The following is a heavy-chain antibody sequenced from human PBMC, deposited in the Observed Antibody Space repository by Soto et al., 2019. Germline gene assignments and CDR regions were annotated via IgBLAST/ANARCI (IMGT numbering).Heavy chain of an antibody. CDR3: ASSYSGYLDN. D-gene: IGHD3-22*01. CDR1: GGSMSSGAYY. J-gene: IGHJ4*02. CDR2: IYHTGNT. V-gene: IGHV4-31*03. Sequence: PSETLSLTCSVPGGSMSSGAYYWNWIRQHPGKGLEWIAYIYHTGNTYYNPSLRSRTTISVDTSENQFSLKLTSVTDADTAVYYCASSYSGYLDNWGQGTLVTVLL.